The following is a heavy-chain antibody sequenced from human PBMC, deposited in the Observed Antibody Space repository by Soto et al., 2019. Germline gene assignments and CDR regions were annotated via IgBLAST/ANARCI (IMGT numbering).Heavy chain of an antibody. CDR2: ISGTGST. Sequence: EVQLLESGGGLVQPGESLRLSCAASGFSFSLYAMTWVRQAPGKGLEWVSTISGTGSTYYADSVKGRFTISRDNSKATVYLLMNNLRAEDTAVYYCAKRDGAAAAGIDYWGQGNLVTVSS. V-gene: IGHV3-23*01. D-gene: IGHD6-13*01. J-gene: IGHJ4*02. CDR3: AKRDGAAAAGIDY. CDR1: GFSFSLYA.